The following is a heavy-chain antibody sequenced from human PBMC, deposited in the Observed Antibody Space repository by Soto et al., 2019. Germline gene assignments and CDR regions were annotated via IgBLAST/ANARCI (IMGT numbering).Heavy chain of an antibody. Sequence: PSETLSLTCTVSGGSISSGDHYWNWMRQPPGKGLEWIGYIYYSGSTYYNPSLKSRVTMSVDTTENQFSLKLSSVTAADTAVYYCARDTGDYYDSSGSLHYWGQGILVT. CDR2: IYYSGST. D-gene: IGHD3-22*01. V-gene: IGHV4-30-4*01. J-gene: IGHJ4*02. CDR3: ARDTGDYYDSSGSLHY. CDR1: GGSISSGDHY.